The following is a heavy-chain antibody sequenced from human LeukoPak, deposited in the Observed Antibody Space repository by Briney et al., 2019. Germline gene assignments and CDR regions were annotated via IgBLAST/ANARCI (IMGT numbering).Heavy chain of an antibody. Sequence: GGSLRLSCAASGFTFSSYSMNRVRQAPGKGLELVSSISSSSGYIYYADSVKGRFTISRDNAKNSLYLQMNSLRAENTAVYCCASRDYYDLDYWGQGTLVTVSS. CDR2: ISSSSGYI. V-gene: IGHV3-21*01. CDR1: GFTFSSYS. CDR3: ASRDYYDLDY. D-gene: IGHD3-22*01. J-gene: IGHJ4*02.